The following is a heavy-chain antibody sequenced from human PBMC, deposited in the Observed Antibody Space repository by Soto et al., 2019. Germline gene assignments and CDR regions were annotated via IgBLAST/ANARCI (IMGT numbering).Heavy chain of an antibody. V-gene: IGHV3-30-3*01. D-gene: IGHD2-15*01. Sequence: QVQLVESGGGVVQPGRSLRLSCAASGFTFSKHAMNWVRQAPGKGLEWVAVISSDGSNKYYADSVKGRFTISRDNSKNTLYLQMYSLRAEDTAVCYCARMASFYCSGGSCYPTYGMDVWGQGTTVTVSS. CDR1: GFTFSKHA. J-gene: IGHJ6*02. CDR2: ISSDGSNK. CDR3: ARMASFYCSGGSCYPTYGMDV.